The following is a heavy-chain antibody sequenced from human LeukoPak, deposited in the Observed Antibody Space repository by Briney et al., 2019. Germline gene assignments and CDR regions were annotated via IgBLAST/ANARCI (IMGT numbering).Heavy chain of an antibody. Sequence: GGSLRLSCATSGFTFRSYSMNWVRQAPGKGLEWVSSISSSSSYIYYTDSVKGRFTISRDNSKNTLYLQMFSLRAEDTAVYYCAKAVGRFGEFSYWGQGNLVTVSS. CDR2: ISSSSSYI. CDR3: AKAVGRFGEFSY. J-gene: IGHJ4*02. CDR1: GFTFRSYS. D-gene: IGHD3-10*01. V-gene: IGHV3-21*04.